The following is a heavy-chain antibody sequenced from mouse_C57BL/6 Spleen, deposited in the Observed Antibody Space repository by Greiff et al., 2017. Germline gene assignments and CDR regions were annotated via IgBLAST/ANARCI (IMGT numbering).Heavy chain of an antibody. CDR2: IHPNSGST. CDR3: SRSGFGVGAMGC. Sequence: VQLQQPGAELVKPGASVKLSCKASGYTFTSYWMHWVKQRPVQGLEWIGMIHPNSGSTNYNEKFKSKATLTVDKSSSTAYMQLSSLTSEDSAVYYCSRSGFGVGAMGCWGQGASVTVAS. D-gene: IGHD1-3*01. J-gene: IGHJ4*01. CDR1: GYTFTSYW. V-gene: IGHV1-64*01.